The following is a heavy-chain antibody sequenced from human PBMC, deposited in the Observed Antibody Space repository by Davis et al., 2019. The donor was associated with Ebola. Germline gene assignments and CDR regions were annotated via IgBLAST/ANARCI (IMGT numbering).Heavy chain of an antibody. CDR3: ARWHSSSPRAYYYYGMDV. CDR1: GYTFTSYG. D-gene: IGHD6-6*01. Sequence: SSVKVSCKASGYTFTSYGISWVRQAPGHGLEWMGRIIPILDIANYAQKFQGRVTITADKSTSTAYMELSSLRSEDTAVYYCARWHSSSPRAYYYYGMDVWGQGTTVTVSS. J-gene: IGHJ6*02. V-gene: IGHV1-69*04. CDR2: IIPILDIA.